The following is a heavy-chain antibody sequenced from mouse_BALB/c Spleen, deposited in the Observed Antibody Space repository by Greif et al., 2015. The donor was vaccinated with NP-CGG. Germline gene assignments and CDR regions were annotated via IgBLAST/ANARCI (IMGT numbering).Heavy chain of an antibody. J-gene: IGHJ4*01. V-gene: IGHV14-3*02. Sequence: VQLKHSGAELVKPGASVKLSCTASGFNIKDIYMHWVKQRPEQGLEWIGRIDPANGNTKYDPKFQGKATITADTSSNTAYLQLSSLTSEDTAVYYCARRNYGFAMDYWGQGTSVTVSS. CDR1: GFNIKDIY. CDR2: IDPANGNT. D-gene: IGHD1-2*01. CDR3: ARRNYGFAMDY.